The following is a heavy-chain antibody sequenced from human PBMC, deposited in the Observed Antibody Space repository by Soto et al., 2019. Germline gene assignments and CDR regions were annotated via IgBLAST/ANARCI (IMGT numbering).Heavy chain of an antibody. J-gene: IGHJ5*02. Sequence: PSETLSLTCTVSGGSISSSSYYWGWIRQPPGKGLEWIGSIYYSGSTYYNPSLKSRVTISVDTSKNQFSLKLSSVTAADTAVYYSASRNHDYGDYGWFDPWGQGTLVTVSS. CDR2: IYYSGST. D-gene: IGHD4-17*01. CDR3: ASRNHDYGDYGWFDP. CDR1: GGSISSSSYY. V-gene: IGHV4-39*01.